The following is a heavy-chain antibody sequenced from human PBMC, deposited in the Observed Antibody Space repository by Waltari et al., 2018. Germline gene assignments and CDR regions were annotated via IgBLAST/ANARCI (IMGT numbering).Heavy chain of an antibody. D-gene: IGHD3-22*01. Sequence: EVQLVESGGGLVQPGRSLRLSCAASGFTFDDYAMHWVRQARGKDLGEGSGMRWNSGSEGYADSVKGRFTISRDNSKNSLDLQMNSLRADDTALYYCAKDMSHYYDSSGYSDWGQGTLVTVSS. CDR3: AKDMSHYYDSSGYSD. V-gene: IGHV3-9*01. CDR1: GFTFDDYA. J-gene: IGHJ4*02. CDR2: MRWNSGSE.